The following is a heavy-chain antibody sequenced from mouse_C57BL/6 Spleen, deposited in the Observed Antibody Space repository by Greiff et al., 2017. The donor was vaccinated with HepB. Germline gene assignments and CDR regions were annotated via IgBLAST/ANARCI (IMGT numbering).Heavy chain of an antibody. J-gene: IGHJ1*03. V-gene: IGHV5-12*01. CDR1: GFTFSDYY. Sequence: EVMLVESGGGLVQPGGSLKLSCAASGFTFSDYYMYWVRQTPEKRLEWVAYISNGGGSTYYPDTVKGRFTISRDNAKNTLYLQMSRLKSEDTAMYYCASGGGGYFDVWGTGTTVTVSS. CDR3: ASGGGGYFDV. CDR2: ISNGGGST.